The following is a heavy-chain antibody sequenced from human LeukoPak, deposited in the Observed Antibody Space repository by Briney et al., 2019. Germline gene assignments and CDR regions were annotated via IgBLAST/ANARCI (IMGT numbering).Heavy chain of an antibody. CDR2: ISGSGGST. D-gene: IGHD4-17*01. J-gene: IGHJ4*02. CDR1: GFTFSSYA. V-gene: IGHV3-23*01. CDR3: AKGLHYGDYSFDY. Sequence: GGSLRLSCAASGFTFSSYAMSWVRQAPGKGLEWVSVISGSGGSTNYADSVKGRFTISRDNSKNTLYLQMNSLRAEDTAVYYCAKGLHYGDYSFDYWGQGTLVTVSS.